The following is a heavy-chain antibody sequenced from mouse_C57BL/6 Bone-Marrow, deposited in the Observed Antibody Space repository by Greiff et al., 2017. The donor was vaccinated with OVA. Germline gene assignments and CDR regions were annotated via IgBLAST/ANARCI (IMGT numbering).Heavy chain of an antibody. V-gene: IGHV14-4*01. CDR3: TTEKGY. CDR1: GFNIKDDY. Sequence: VHVKQSGAELVRPGASVKLSCTASGFNIKDDYMHWVKQRPEQGLEWIGWIDPENGDTEYASKFQGKATITADTSSNTAYLQLSSLTSEDTAVYYCTTEKGYWGQGTTLTVSS. CDR2: IDPENGDT. J-gene: IGHJ2*01.